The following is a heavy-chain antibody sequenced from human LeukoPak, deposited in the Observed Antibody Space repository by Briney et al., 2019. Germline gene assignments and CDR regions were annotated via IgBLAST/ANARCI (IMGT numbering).Heavy chain of an antibody. Sequence: PGGSLRLSCAASGFTFDDYAMHWVRQAPGKGLEWVSGISWNSGSIGYADSVKGRFTISRDNAKNSLYLQMNSLRAEDTALYYCAKGMTTATGENAFDIWGQGTMVTVSS. V-gene: IGHV3-9*01. CDR1: GFTFDDYA. D-gene: IGHD4-17*01. CDR2: ISWNSGSI. CDR3: AKGMTTATGENAFDI. J-gene: IGHJ3*02.